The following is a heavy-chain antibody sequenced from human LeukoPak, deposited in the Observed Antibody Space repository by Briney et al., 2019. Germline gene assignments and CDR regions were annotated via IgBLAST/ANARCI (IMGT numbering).Heavy chain of an antibody. Sequence: ASVKVSCKVSGYTLTELSMHWVRQAPGKGLEWMGRFDPEDGETIYAQKFQGRVTMTADTSTDTVYMEQSSLRSEDTAVYYCATEGKMVRGVYTDYWGQGTLVTVSS. D-gene: IGHD3-10*01. CDR3: ATEGKMVRGVYTDY. CDR2: FDPEDGET. V-gene: IGHV1-24*01. CDR1: GYTLTELS. J-gene: IGHJ4*02.